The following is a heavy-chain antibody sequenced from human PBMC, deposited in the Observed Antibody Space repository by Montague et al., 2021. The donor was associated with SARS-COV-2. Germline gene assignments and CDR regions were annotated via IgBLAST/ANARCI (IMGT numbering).Heavy chain of an antibody. CDR3: AKIDYTSGSYWEPDFDY. D-gene: IGHD3-10*01. CDR1: GITLTNYA. J-gene: IGHJ4*02. Sequence: SLRLSCAAFGITLTNYAMFWVRQAPGKGLEWVSALSSSGESTNYADSVKGRFTISRDTSKNTLYLQMNSLRVEDTAVYYCAKIDYTSGSYWEPDFDYWGQGTLVTVSS. V-gene: IGHV3-23*01. CDR2: LSSSGEST.